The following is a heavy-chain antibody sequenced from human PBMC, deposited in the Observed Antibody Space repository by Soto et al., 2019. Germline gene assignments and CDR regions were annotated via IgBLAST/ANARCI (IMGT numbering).Heavy chain of an antibody. CDR3: ARETLTTMSRPPGYYYYGTDV. Sequence: PGDSLKISCKHSGFNFPTFWIAWVRQMPGKGLEWMGTIYPDDSDTRYSPSLKSRVTISVDTSKNQFSLNLSSVTAADTAVYYCARETLTTMSRPPGYYYYGTDVWGQGTTVNGSS. V-gene: IGHV5-51*01. D-gene: IGHD3-22*01. CDR2: IYPDDSDT. CDR1: GFNFPTFW. J-gene: IGHJ6*02.